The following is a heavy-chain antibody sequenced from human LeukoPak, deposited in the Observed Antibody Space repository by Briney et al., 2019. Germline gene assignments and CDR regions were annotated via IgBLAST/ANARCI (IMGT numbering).Heavy chain of an antibody. V-gene: IGHV3-30-3*01. CDR2: ISYDGSNK. D-gene: IGHD1-26*01. Sequence: GRSLRLSCAASGFTFSSYAMHWVRQAPGKGLEWVAVISYDGSNKYYADSVKGRFTISRDNSKNTLYLQMNSLRAEDTAVYYRARVSGIGIVGSYYFDYWGQGTLVTVSS. J-gene: IGHJ4*02. CDR1: GFTFSSYA. CDR3: ARVSGIGIVGSYYFDY.